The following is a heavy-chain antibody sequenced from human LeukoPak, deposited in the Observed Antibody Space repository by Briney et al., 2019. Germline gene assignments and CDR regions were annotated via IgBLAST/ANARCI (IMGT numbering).Heavy chain of an antibody. D-gene: IGHD3-22*01. Sequence: SGRSLRLSCAASGFTFRSYAMHWVRQAPGKGLEWVAVISYDGSNKYYADSVKGRFTISRDNSKNTLYLQMNSLRAEDTAVYYCARGGPGSITMIVVVIKYYFDYWGQGTLVTVSS. CDR2: ISYDGSNK. V-gene: IGHV3-30-3*01. CDR1: GFTFRSYA. J-gene: IGHJ4*02. CDR3: ARGGPGSITMIVVVIKYYFDY.